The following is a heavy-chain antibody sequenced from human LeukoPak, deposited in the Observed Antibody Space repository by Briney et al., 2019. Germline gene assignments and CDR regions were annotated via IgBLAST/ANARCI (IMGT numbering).Heavy chain of an antibody. CDR3: ARDPYSSSWYSAY. D-gene: IGHD6-13*01. Sequence: GGSLRLSCAASGFTFSDYYMSWIRQAPGKGLEWVSYISSSGTTIYYADSVKGRFTISRDNAKKSLYLQMNSLRAEDTAVYYCARDPYSSSWYSAYWGQGTLVTVSS. CDR1: GFTFSDYY. V-gene: IGHV3-11*04. J-gene: IGHJ4*02. CDR2: ISSSGTTI.